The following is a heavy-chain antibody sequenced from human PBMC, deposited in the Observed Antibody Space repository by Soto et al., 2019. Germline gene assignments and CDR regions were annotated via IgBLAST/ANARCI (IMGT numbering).Heavy chain of an antibody. D-gene: IGHD2-2*01. CDR3: ARPYCGSNSCHNWFDP. CDR2: INPNSGGT. V-gene: IGHV1-2*02. J-gene: IGHJ5*02. Sequence: GASVKVSCKASGYIFTDYYMNWVRQAPGQGLEWMGWINPNSGGTNFAQKFQGRITMTTDTSISTAYMELSGLTSDDTAVYYCARPYCGSNSCHNWFDPWGQGTLVTVPS. CDR1: GYIFTDYY.